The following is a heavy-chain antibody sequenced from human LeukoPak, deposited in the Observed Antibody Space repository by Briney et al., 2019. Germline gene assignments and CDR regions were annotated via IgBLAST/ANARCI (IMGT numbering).Heavy chain of an antibody. CDR1: EFNFSRFS. Sequence: PGGSLRLSCAGSEFNFSRFSMISVRQAPGKGLEWVASISSGSHHKYHADSVKGRFTVSRYNDKNSLFLQMNSLRAEDTALYYCATRLTADSYEASDIWGQGTMVTVSS. V-gene: IGHV3-21*06. D-gene: IGHD6-13*01. J-gene: IGHJ3*02. CDR3: ATRLTADSYEASDI. CDR2: ISSGSHHK.